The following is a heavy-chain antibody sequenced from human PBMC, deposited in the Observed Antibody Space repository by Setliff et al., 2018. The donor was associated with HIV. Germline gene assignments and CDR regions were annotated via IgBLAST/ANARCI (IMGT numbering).Heavy chain of an antibody. Sequence: GESLKISCKGSKYTFTSFWIGWVRQMPGKGLEWMAIIYPGDSDTRYSPSFQGQVTISADKSISTAYLQWSSLKASDTAVYYCARPIAVAATGTGWFDSWGQGTLVTVS. CDR1: KYTFTSFW. D-gene: IGHD6-19*01. J-gene: IGHJ5*01. CDR3: ARPIAVAATGTGWFDS. V-gene: IGHV5-51*01. CDR2: IYPGDSDT.